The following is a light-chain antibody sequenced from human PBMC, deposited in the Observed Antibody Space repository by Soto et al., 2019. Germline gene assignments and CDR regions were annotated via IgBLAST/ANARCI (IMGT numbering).Light chain of an antibody. CDR2: AAS. J-gene: IGKJ1*01. CDR1: ASLSTNS. CDR3: QQYNNWPRGT. V-gene: IGKV3-20*01. Sequence: EIVLTQSPGTLSLSPGERATLSCRASASLSTNSLAWYQQKPGQPPRLLIYAASTRHTDIPDRFTGSGSGTDFALTISRLEPEDFAVYYCQQYNNWPRGTFGQGTKVEIK.